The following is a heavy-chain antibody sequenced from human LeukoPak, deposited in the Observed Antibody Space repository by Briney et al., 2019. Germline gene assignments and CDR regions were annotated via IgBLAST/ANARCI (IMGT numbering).Heavy chain of an antibody. D-gene: IGHD1-26*01. CDR3: ARGGHYFDP. J-gene: IGHJ5*02. CDR2: IESRTDGGTT. Sequence: GGSLRLSCAASGFIVSEAWMSWVRQAPGKELEWIGRIESRTDGGTTEYAAPVQERVTITRDDPKNTLYVHLSSLRIEDTAIYYCARGGHYFDPWGQGTLVTVSS. CDR1: GFIVSEAW. V-gene: IGHV3-15*04.